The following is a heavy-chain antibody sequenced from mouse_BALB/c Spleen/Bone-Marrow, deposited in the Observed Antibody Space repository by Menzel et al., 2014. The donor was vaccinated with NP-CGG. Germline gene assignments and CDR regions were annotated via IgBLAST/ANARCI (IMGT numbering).Heavy chain of an antibody. CDR1: GFSLTSYG. Sequence: QVQLKDSGPGLVAPSQSLSITCTVSGFSLTSYGVHWVRQPPGKVLEWLGVIWAGGSTNYNLALMSRLSISKDNSKSQVFLKTNSLQTDDTAMYYCARGSYYGGAMDYWGQGTSVTVSS. J-gene: IGHJ4*01. CDR2: IWAGGST. D-gene: IGHD1-1*01. V-gene: IGHV2-9*02. CDR3: ARGSYYGGAMDY.